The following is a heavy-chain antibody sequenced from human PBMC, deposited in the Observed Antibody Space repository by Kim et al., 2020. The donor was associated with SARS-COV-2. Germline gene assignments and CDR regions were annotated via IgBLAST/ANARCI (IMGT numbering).Heavy chain of an antibody. CDR3: ATECGSPDY. J-gene: IGHJ4*01. D-gene: IGHD6-19*01. Sequence: YADSVKGRFTISRDNAQNTLYLQMNSLRVEDTGIYVCATECGSPDYWGHGTLVNVYS. V-gene: IGHV3-20*01.